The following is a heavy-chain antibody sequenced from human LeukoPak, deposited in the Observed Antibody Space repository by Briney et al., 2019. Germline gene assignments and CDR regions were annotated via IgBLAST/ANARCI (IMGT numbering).Heavy chain of an antibody. CDR1: GGSISSYY. Sequence: SETLSLTCTVSGGSISSYYWSRIRQPPGKGLEWIGYIYYSGSTNYNPSLKSRVTISVDTSKNQFSLKLSSVTTADTAVYYCARGGVVDAFDIWGQGTMVTVSS. CDR2: IYYSGST. CDR3: ARGGVVDAFDI. V-gene: IGHV4-59*01. J-gene: IGHJ3*02. D-gene: IGHD2-15*01.